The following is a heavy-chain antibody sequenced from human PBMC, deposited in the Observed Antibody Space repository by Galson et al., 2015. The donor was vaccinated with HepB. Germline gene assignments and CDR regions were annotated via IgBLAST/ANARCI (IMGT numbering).Heavy chain of an antibody. CDR2: IIPILGIA. CDR1: GGTFSSYA. J-gene: IGHJ2*01. CDR3: ARDQPNKRDSSGPSYWYFDL. V-gene: IGHV1-69*10. Sequence: SVKVSCKASGGTFSSYAISWVRQAPGQGLEWMGGIIPILGIANYAQKFQGRVTITADKSTSTAYMELSSLRSEDTAVYYCARDQPNKRDSSGPSYWYFDLWGRGTLVTVSS. D-gene: IGHD6-19*01.